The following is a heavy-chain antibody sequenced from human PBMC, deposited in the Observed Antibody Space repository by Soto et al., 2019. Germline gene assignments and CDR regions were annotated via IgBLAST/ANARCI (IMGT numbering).Heavy chain of an antibody. CDR3: AREGIQLTPDY. J-gene: IGHJ4*02. CDR1: GFTFSSYA. V-gene: IGHV3-30-3*01. Sequence: TGGSLRLSCAASGFTFSSYAMHWVRQAPGKGLEWVAVISYDGSNKYYADSVKGRFTISRDNSKNTLYLQMNSLRAEDTAVYYCAREGIQLTPDYWGQGTLVTVSS. CDR2: ISYDGSNK. D-gene: IGHD5-18*01.